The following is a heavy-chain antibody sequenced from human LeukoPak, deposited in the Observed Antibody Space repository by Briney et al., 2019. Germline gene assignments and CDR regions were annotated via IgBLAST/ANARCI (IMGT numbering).Heavy chain of an antibody. CDR1: GFTFSSSA. V-gene: IGHV3-30*03. CDR3: ARDLVDGGVRLFDY. D-gene: IGHD3-10*01. CDR2: ISVYESHK. Sequence: GGSLRLSCAASGFTFSSSAMHWVRQAPGKGLEWVAVISVYESHKYYADSVKGRFTLSRDNSKNTLYLQMNSLTTEDTAVYYCARDLVDGGVRLFDYWGQGTLVTVSS. J-gene: IGHJ4*02.